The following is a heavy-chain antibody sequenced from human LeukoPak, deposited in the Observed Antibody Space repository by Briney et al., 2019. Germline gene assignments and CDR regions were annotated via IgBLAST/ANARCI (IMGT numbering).Heavy chain of an antibody. V-gene: IGHV4-30-4*07. J-gene: IGHJ4*02. D-gene: IGHD3-22*01. Sequence: SETLSLTCAVSGGSISSGGYSWSWIRQPPGKGLEWIGYIYYSGSTYYNPSLKSRVTISVDTSKNQFSLKLSSVTAADTAVYYCARVGTSFDYYDSSGYLAYFDYWGQGTLVTVSS. CDR2: IYYSGST. CDR3: ARVGTSFDYYDSSGYLAYFDY. CDR1: GGSISSGGYS.